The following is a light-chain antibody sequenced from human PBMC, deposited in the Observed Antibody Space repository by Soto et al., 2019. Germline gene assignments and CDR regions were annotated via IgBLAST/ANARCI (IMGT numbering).Light chain of an antibody. CDR1: QSVSTN. CDR2: DAS. Sequence: EIVLTQSPATLSLSPEERATLSCRASQSVSTNLAWYQQKPGQAPRLLIYDASNRATDIPARFSGSGSGTDFTLTISSLEPEDFAVYYCQQNYNWPSFTFGPGTKVDI. V-gene: IGKV3-11*01. CDR3: QQNYNWPSFT. J-gene: IGKJ3*01.